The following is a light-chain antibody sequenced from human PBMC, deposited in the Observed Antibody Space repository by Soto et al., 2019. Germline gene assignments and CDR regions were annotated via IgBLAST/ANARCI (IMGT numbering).Light chain of an antibody. Sequence: DIVMTQSPDSLPVSLGERATINCKSSQSLLYSSNNKNYLAWYQQKPGQPPKLLIFWASTRESGVPDRFSGSGSGTDFTLTISSLQPEDFATYYCQQLNAYPYTFGQGTQLEIK. CDR3: QQLNAYPYT. CDR2: WAS. J-gene: IGKJ2*01. V-gene: IGKV4-1*01. CDR1: QSLLYSSNNKNY.